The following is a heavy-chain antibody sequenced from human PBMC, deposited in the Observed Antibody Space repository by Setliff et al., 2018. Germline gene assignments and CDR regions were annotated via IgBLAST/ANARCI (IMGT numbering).Heavy chain of an antibody. D-gene: IGHD2-8*01. J-gene: IGHJ4*02. Sequence: SETLSLTCNVSGVSFSSTTFYWAWIRQSPGKGLEWIGSVSFFGCAYYNPSLQSRGAISLDTSRNQFSLELSSVTAADTAVYYCARDPGVHSGTWCLDSWGQGTQVTVSS. CDR1: GVSFSSTTFY. CDR3: ARDPGVHSGTWCLDS. CDR2: VSFFGCA. V-gene: IGHV4-39*07.